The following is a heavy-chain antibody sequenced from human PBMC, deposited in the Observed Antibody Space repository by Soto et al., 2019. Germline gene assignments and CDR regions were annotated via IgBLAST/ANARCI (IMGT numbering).Heavy chain of an antibody. CDR2: IIPIFGTA. Sequence: SVKISCKASGGTFSSYAISWVRQAPGQGLEWMGGIIPIFGTANYAQKFQGRVTITADKSTSTAYMELSSRRSEDRAVYYCARDLGLYCSGGSCYGDDAFDIWGQGTMVTVS. D-gene: IGHD2-15*01. CDR3: ARDLGLYCSGGSCYGDDAFDI. V-gene: IGHV1-69*06. CDR1: GGTFSSYA. J-gene: IGHJ3*02.